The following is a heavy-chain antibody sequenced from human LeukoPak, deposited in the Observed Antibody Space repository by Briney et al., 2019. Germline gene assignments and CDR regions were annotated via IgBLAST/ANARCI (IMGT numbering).Heavy chain of an antibody. CDR3: ARRGSSGWYFDY. CDR1: GGSISSYY. Sequence: PSETLSLTCTVSGGSISSYYWSWIRQPPGKGLEWIGYIYYSGRTNYNPSLKSRVTISVDTSKNQFSLKLSSVTAADTAVYYCARRGSSGWYFDYWGQGTLVTVSS. D-gene: IGHD6-19*01. CDR2: IYYSGRT. J-gene: IGHJ4*02. V-gene: IGHV4-59*08.